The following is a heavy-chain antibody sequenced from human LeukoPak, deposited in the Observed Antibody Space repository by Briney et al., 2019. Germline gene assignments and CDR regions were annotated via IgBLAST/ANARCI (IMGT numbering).Heavy chain of an antibody. V-gene: IGHV3-23*01. Sequence: PGGSLRLSCAASGFAFSSFAMGWVRPSPGKGLEWLSTINGGGNTTFYSDSVRGRFTISRDNSKNTLYLHMDSLRPDDTAIYYCTKELHVAVAVADYYYFYMDAWGRGTAVTVSS. CDR2: INGGGNTT. J-gene: IGHJ6*03. CDR1: GFAFSSFA. CDR3: TKELHVAVAVADYYYFYMDA. D-gene: IGHD6-19*01.